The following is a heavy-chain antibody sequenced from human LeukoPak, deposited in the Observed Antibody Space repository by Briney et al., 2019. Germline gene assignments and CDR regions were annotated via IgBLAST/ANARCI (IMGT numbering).Heavy chain of an antibody. D-gene: IGHD6-13*01. V-gene: IGHV1-8*01. Sequence: ASVKVSCKASGYTFTSSDINWVRQAPGQGLEWMGWMNPNSGKTGSARKFQGRVAMTKNISISTAYIEVSSLTYEDTATYYCARGRLGLASAGTYDFWGQGTLITVSS. CDR3: ARGRLGLASAGTYDF. J-gene: IGHJ4*02. CDR2: MNPNSGKT. CDR1: GYTFTSSD.